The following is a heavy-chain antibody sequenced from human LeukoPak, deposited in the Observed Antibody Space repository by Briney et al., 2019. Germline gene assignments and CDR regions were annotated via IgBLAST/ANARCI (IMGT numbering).Heavy chain of an antibody. CDR2: INHSGST. V-gene: IGHV4-34*01. J-gene: IGHJ4*02. Sequence: SETLSLTCAVYGGSFSGYYWSWIRQPPGKGLEWIGEINHSGSTNYNPSLKTRVTISVDTSKNQFSLKLSSVTAADTAVYYCARGLNCYGSLTWDYWGQGTLVTVSS. CDR3: ARGLNCYGSLTWDY. CDR1: GGSFSGYY. D-gene: IGHD2-21*01.